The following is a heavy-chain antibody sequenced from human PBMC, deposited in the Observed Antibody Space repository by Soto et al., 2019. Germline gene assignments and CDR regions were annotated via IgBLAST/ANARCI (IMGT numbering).Heavy chain of an antibody. CDR3: AKDRGGYYYDSSGYDY. V-gene: IGHV3-74*01. CDR1: GLTFSSKW. CDR2: MSSDGGNT. D-gene: IGHD3-22*01. Sequence: GGSLRLSCAVSGLTFSSKWMHWVRQAPGKGLVWVSLMSSDGGNTNYADSVKGRFTISRDNSKNTLYLQMNSLRAEDTAVYYCAKDRGGYYYDSSGYDYWGQGTLVTVSS. J-gene: IGHJ4*02.